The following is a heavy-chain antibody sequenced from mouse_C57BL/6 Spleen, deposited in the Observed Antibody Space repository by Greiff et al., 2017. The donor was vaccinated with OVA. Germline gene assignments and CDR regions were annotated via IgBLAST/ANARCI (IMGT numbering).Heavy chain of an antibody. D-gene: IGHD1-1*01. CDR2: IYPGDGDT. CDR1: GYAFSSSW. CDR3: ARSVYYGSSYGYFDV. J-gene: IGHJ1*03. V-gene: IGHV1-82*01. Sequence: VKLMESGPELVKPGASVKISCKASGYAFSSSWMNWVKQRPGKGLEWIGRIYPGDGDTNYNGKFKGKATLTAGKSSSTAYMQLSSLTSEDSAVYFCARSVYYGSSYGYFDVWGTGTTVTVSS.